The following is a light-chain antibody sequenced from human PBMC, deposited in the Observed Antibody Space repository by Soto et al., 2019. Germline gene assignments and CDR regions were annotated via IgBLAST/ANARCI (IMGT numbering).Light chain of an antibody. Sequence: QEVTISCSGSSSNIGNNYVSWYQQLPGTAPKLLIYDNNKRPSGIPDRFSGSKSGTSATLGITGLQTGDEADYYCGTWDSSLSAGLFGTGTKVTVL. CDR2: DNN. V-gene: IGLV1-51*01. CDR1: SSNIGNNY. CDR3: GTWDSSLSAGL. J-gene: IGLJ1*01.